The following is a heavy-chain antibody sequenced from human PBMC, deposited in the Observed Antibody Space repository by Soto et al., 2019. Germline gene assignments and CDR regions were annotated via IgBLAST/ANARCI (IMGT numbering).Heavy chain of an antibody. J-gene: IGHJ4*02. Sequence: PGGSLRLSCAASGFTFSSYAMSWVRQAPGKGLEWVSAISGSGVSTYYADSVKGRFTISRDSSKNTLYLQMNSLRAEDTAVYYCAKSPGRYYYDSSGYYHYDDWGQGTLVTVSS. CDR1: GFTFSSYA. CDR2: ISGSGVST. D-gene: IGHD3-22*01. CDR3: AKSPGRYYYDSSGYYHYDD. V-gene: IGHV3-23*01.